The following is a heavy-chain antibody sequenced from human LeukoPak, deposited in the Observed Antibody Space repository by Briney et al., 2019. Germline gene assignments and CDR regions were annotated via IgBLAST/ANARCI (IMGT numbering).Heavy chain of an antibody. CDR3: AKSTSPLYYYYGMDV. D-gene: IGHD2-2*01. J-gene: IGHJ6*02. V-gene: IGHV3-23*01. CDR1: GFTFSNYA. Sequence: GGSLRLSCAASGFTFSNYAMSWVRQAPGKGLEWVSTISGSGGSTYYADSVKGRFTISRDNSKNTLYLQLNSLRAEDTAVYYCAKSTSPLYYYYGMDVWGQGTTVTVS. CDR2: ISGSGGST.